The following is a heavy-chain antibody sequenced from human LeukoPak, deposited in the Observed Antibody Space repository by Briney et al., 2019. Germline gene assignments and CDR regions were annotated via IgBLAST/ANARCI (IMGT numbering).Heavy chain of an antibody. CDR2: ISGSGGST. J-gene: IGHJ4*02. CDR3: AKDRGIAAAGTHFFFDY. V-gene: IGHV3-23*01. D-gene: IGHD6-13*01. Sequence: GGSLRLSCAASGFTFSRYWMSWVRQAPGKGLEWVSAISGSGGSTYYADPVKGRITISRDNSKNTLYLQMNSLRAEDTAVYYCAKDRGIAAAGTHFFFDYWGQGTLVTVSS. CDR1: GFTFSRYW.